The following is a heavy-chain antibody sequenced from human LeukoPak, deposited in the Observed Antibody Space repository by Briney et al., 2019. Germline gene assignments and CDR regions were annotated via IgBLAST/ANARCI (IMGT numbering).Heavy chain of an antibody. D-gene: IGHD6-19*01. CDR3: ARDKFPLAVAGRGDAFDI. CDR2: INTSTGNP. CDR1: GYTFTSYA. J-gene: IGHJ3*02. Sequence: ASVKVSCKASGYTFTSYAMNWVRQAPGQGLEWMGWINTSTGNPTYAQGFTGRFAFSLDTSVSTAYLQISSLKAEDTAVYYCARDKFPLAVAGRGDAFDIWGQGTMVTVSS. V-gene: IGHV7-4-1*02.